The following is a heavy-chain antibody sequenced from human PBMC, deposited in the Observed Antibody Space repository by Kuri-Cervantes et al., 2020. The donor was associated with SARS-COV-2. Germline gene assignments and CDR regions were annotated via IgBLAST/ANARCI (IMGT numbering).Heavy chain of an antibody. CDR2: ISGSGGST. CDR1: GFTFSSYA. D-gene: IGHD1-14*01. V-gene: IGHV3-23*01. J-gene: IGHJ6*03. Sequence: GESLKISCAASGFTFSSYAMSWVRQAPGKGLEWVSAISGSGGSTYYADSVKGRFTISRDNSKNTLYLQMNSLRAEDTAVYYCASSPQTGDYYYYYYMDVWGKGTMVTVSS. CDR3: ASSPQTGDYYYYYYMDV.